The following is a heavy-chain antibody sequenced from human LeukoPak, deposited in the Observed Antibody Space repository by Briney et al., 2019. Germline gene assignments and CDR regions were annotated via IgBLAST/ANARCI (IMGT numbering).Heavy chain of an antibody. CDR1: GGSISSDY. V-gene: IGHV4-59*01. CDR3: ARSMVRGVRPWYFDL. Sequence: KPSETLSLTCTVSGGSISSDYWSWIRQPPGKGLEWIGYIYYSGSTNYNPSLKSRVTISVDTSKNQFSLKLSSVTAADTAVYYCARSMVRGVRPWYFDLWGRGTLVTVSS. J-gene: IGHJ2*01. CDR2: IYYSGST. D-gene: IGHD3-10*01.